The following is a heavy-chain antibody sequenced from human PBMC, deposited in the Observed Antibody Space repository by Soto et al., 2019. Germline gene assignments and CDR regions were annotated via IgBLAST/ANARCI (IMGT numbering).Heavy chain of an antibody. CDR1: GYSFTSYW. J-gene: IGHJ5*02. V-gene: IGHV5-10-1*01. D-gene: IGHD3-9*01. Sequence: GESLKISCKGSGYSFTSYWISWVRQMPGKGLEWMGRIDPSDSYTNYSPSFQGHVTISADKSISTAYLQWSSLKASDTAMYYCARLPDYDILTGYYAYWFDPWGRGTLVTVSS. CDR3: ARLPDYDILTGYYAYWFDP. CDR2: IDPSDSYT.